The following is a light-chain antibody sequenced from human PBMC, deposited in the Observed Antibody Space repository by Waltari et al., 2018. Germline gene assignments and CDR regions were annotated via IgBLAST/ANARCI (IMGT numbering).Light chain of an antibody. J-gene: IGLJ2*01. CDR1: HSNIGXXX. CDR3: AAWDDSVSGLV. CDR2: RIN. V-gene: IGLV1-47*01. Sequence: QSVLTQPPSASGTPGQRVTIHCSGSHSNIGXXXXXXYRQLPGTAPKLLIYRINHRPSGVPYRFSGSKSGSSASLAISGLRSGDEADYYCAAWDDSVSGLVFGGGTRLTVL.